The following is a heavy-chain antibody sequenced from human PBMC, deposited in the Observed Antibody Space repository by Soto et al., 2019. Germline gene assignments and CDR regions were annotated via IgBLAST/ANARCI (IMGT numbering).Heavy chain of an antibody. D-gene: IGHD3-22*01. CDR2: IFHSGNA. CDR1: GGSINSDDLY. CDR3: ARAGATYYYGPDVSPGVYYAMEV. V-gene: IGHV4-30-4*01. Sequence: QVHLQESGPGLVKPSQTLSLTCTVSGGSINSDDLYWTWVRQPPGKGLEWIGHIFHSGNAYYNSSLESRLTISLVASKNQFFLAVMSLTATDTAVYFCARAGATYYYGPDVSPGVYYAMEVWGRGTTATVSS. J-gene: IGHJ6*04.